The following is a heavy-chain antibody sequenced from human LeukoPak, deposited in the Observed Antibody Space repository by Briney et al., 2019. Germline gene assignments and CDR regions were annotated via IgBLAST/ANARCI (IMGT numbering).Heavy chain of an antibody. J-gene: IGHJ4*02. D-gene: IGHD1-26*01. CDR1: GGSVTGGGYY. CDR3: ATAEWEYFYFDS. Sequence: SETLSLTCSVSGGSVTGGGYYWSWIRQHPVKGLEWIGFASYSGGTYYNPSLMSRITISVDRSQNQFSLRMRDVTAADTAVYFCATAEWEYFYFDSWGQGALVAVSS. V-gene: IGHV4-31*03. CDR2: ASYSGGT.